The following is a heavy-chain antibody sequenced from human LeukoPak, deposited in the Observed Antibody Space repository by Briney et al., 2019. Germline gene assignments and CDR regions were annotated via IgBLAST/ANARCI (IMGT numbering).Heavy chain of an antibody. D-gene: IGHD3-10*01. V-gene: IGHV3-23*01. Sequence: PGASLRLSCAVSGITLSNYGMSWVRQAPGKGLEWVAGLSGSGGGTNYADSVQGRFTISRDNPKNTLYLQMNSLRAEDTAVYFCAKRGVVIRVFLVGFHKEAYYFDSWGQGALVTVSS. CDR3: AKRGVVIRVFLVGFHKEAYYFDS. CDR2: LSGSGGGT. J-gene: IGHJ4*02. CDR1: GITLSNYG.